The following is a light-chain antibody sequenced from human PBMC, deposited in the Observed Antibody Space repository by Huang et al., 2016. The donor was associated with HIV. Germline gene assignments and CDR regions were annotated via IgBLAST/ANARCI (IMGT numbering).Light chain of an antibody. CDR2: SAS. CDR3: QQSYDTPT. V-gene: IGKV1-39*01. J-gene: IGKJ1*01. Sequence: DIQMTQSPSSLSASVGDRVTITCRASQSISSYLIWYQQKPGKAPKLLIYSASTLQRGVPSRFRGSGSGTDFTFTISSLQPEDFATYYCQQSYDTPTFGQGTKVEIK. CDR1: QSISSY.